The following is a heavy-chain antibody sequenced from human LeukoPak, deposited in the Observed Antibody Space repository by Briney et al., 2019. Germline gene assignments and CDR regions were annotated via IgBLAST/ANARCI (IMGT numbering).Heavy chain of an antibody. V-gene: IGHV1-8*03. D-gene: IGHD3-22*01. CDR3: ARTLYYYDSSGYYPRALDY. CDR1: GYTFTSYD. J-gene: IGHJ4*02. CDR2: MNPNSGNT. Sequence: GASVKVSCKASGYTFTSYDINWVRQATGQGLEWMGWMNPNSGNTGYAQKFQGRVTITRNTSISTAYMELSSLRSEDTALYYCARTLYYYDSSGYYPRALDYWGQGTLVTVSS.